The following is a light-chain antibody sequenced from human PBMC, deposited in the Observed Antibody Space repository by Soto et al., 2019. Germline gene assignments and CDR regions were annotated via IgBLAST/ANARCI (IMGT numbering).Light chain of an antibody. J-gene: IGKJ4*01. CDR2: DAS. V-gene: IGKV3-11*01. CDR1: QNVNTY. Sequence: EIVLTQSPATLSLSPGERATLSCKASQNVNTYIAWYQHKPGQAPRLLIYDASNRDTALPPRFSGSGSGTDFTFTISSLEPEDSGVYYCQQRINWPLTFGGGTKVEIK. CDR3: QQRINWPLT.